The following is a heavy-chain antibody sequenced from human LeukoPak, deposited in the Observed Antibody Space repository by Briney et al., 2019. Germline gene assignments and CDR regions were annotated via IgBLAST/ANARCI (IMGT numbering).Heavy chain of an antibody. J-gene: IGHJ3*02. V-gene: IGHV4-59*01. CDR1: GGSFSSSY. CDR2: IYSNGNT. Sequence: SETLSLTCIVSGGSFSSSYWSWIRQPPGKGLEWIAYIYSNGNTNSNPSLKSRVAIAVDTSQSQFSLKLSSVTAADTAVYYCARGLVGLTPHAGVFQIWGQGTKVTVSS. CDR3: ARGLVGLTPHAGVFQI. D-gene: IGHD1-26*01.